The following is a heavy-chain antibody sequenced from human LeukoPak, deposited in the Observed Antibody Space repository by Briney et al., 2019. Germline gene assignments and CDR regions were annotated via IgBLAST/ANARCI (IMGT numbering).Heavy chain of an antibody. CDR1: GGSFSGYY. Sequence: KPSETLSLTCAVYGGSFSGYYWSWIRQPPGKGLEWIGEINHSGGTNYNPSLKSRVTISVDTSKNQFSLKLSSVTAADTAVYYCARGRTYWGQGTLVTVSS. CDR3: ARGRTY. V-gene: IGHV4-34*01. J-gene: IGHJ4*02. CDR2: INHSGGT.